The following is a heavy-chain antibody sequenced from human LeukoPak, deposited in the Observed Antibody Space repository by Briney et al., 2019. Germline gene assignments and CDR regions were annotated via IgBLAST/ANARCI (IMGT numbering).Heavy chain of an antibody. CDR1: GFTFSSYA. V-gene: IGHV3-23*01. D-gene: IGHD5-18*01. CDR2: SSGSGGST. J-gene: IGHJ5*02. CDR3: AKNQMGYSYGPNWFDP. Sequence: GGSLRLSCAASGFTFSSYAMSWVRQAPGKGREWVSASSGSGGSTYYADSVKGRFTISRDNSKNTLYLQMNSLRAEDTAVYYCAKNQMGYSYGPNWFDPWGQGTLVTVSS.